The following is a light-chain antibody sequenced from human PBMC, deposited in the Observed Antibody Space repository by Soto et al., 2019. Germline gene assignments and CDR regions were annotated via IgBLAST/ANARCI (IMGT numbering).Light chain of an antibody. Sequence: DIQMTQSPSTLSASVGDRVTITCRASQSISTWLAWYQQKPGKAPKVLIYKASNLESGVPSRFSGSGSGTEFTLTMSGLQPDDFATYYGQQYNSYPHTFGGGTKVEIK. CDR2: KAS. J-gene: IGKJ4*01. CDR1: QSISTW. CDR3: QQYNSYPHT. V-gene: IGKV1-5*03.